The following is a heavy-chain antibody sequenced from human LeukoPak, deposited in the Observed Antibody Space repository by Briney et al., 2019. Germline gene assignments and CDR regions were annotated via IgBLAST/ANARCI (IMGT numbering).Heavy chain of an antibody. CDR2: IYYSGTT. CDR3: ARDASAYAGWFDP. CDR1: GGSISFYY. V-gene: IGHV4-59*01. D-gene: IGHD5-12*01. J-gene: IGHJ5*02. Sequence: SETPSLTCTVSGGSISFYYWSWIRQPPGKGLEWIGYIYYSGTTNYNPSLKSRVTISVDTSKNQFSLKLSSVTAADTAVYYCARDASAYAGWFDPWGQGTLVTVSS.